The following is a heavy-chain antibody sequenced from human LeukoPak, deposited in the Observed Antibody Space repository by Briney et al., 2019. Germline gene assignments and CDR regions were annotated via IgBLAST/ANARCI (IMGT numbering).Heavy chain of an antibody. Sequence: GGYLRLSCAASGFTVSSYWMSWVRQAPGKGLEWVANIKQDGSEKYYVDSVKGRFTISRDNAKNSLYLQMNSLRAEDTAVYYCARDQLDYYGSGSFREDVWGQGTTVTVSS. CDR1: GFTVSSYW. CDR2: IKQDGSEK. V-gene: IGHV3-7*01. D-gene: IGHD3-10*01. J-gene: IGHJ6*02. CDR3: ARDQLDYYGSGSFREDV.